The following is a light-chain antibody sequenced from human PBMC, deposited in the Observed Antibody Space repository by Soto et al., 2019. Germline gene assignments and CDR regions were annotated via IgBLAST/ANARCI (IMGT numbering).Light chain of an antibody. CDR2: EVS. CDR3: SSYTSSSTYV. Sequence: QSVLTQPASVSGSPGQSITISCTGTSSDVGDYNYVSWYLQYPGKAPKLMIYEVSNWPSGVSNRFSGSKSGNTASLTISGLQAEDEADYYCSSYTSSSTYVFGTGTKVTVL. J-gene: IGLJ1*01. CDR1: SSDVGDYNY. V-gene: IGLV2-14*01.